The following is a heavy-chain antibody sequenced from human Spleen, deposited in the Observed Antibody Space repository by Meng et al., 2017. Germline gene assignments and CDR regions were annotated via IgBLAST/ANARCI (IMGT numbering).Heavy chain of an antibody. Sequence: VYLVESGGRLLKHCGSLTLSCLASGLRFTGAWMSWVSQAPGKALEWVGRIKRNSDGGTIDYAAPVKGRFTISRDDSKNTLYLQMDSLITEDTAVYFCATGAAAADHWGQGTLVTVSS. D-gene: IGHD6-13*01. V-gene: IGHV3-15*01. J-gene: IGHJ4*02. CDR2: IKRNSDGGTI. CDR1: GLRFTGAW. CDR3: ATGAAAADH.